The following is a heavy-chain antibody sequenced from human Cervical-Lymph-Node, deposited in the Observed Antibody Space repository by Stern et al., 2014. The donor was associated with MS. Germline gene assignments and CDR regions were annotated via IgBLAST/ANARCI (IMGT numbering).Heavy chain of an antibody. V-gene: IGHV3-66*01. CDR3: AREIAGRRFED. CDR1: GFPVSASY. J-gene: IGHJ4*02. Sequence: EVQLVQSGGGLVQPGGSLRLSCEASGFPVSASYMNWVRQAPGKGLEWVSRIHTIETTHYADPVKGRFTIPRANAQNALYLQMASLRVEDPAVYYCAREIAGRRFEDWGRGTLVAVSP. D-gene: IGHD6-6*01. CDR2: IHTIETT.